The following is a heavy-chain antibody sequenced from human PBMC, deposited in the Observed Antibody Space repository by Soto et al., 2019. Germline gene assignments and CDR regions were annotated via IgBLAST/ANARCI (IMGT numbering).Heavy chain of an antibody. Sequence: TLSLTCTVSGGSISSGGYYWSWIRQHPGKGLEWIGYIYYSGSTYYNPSLKSRVTISVDTSKNQFSLKLSSVTAADTAVYYCARVEYYGSGSYYNAGNNWFDPWGQGTLVTVSS. CDR1: GGSISSGGYY. V-gene: IGHV4-31*03. D-gene: IGHD3-10*01. CDR3: ARVEYYGSGSYYNAGNNWFDP. CDR2: IYYSGST. J-gene: IGHJ5*02.